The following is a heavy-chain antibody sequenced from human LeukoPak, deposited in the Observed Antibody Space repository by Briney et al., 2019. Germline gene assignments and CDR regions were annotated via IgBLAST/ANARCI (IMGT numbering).Heavy chain of an antibody. Sequence: ASGTLSLTCTVSGGSISSYYWSWIRQPPGKGLEWIGYMYSSGSTNYNPSLKSRVTIPVDTSKNQFSLKLSSVTAADTAVYYRSRSRYYYGSGSYYSAYLMDVWGQGTTVTVSS. J-gene: IGHJ6*02. CDR1: GGSISSYY. CDR3: SRSRYYYGSGSYYSAYLMDV. V-gene: IGHV4-59*13. D-gene: IGHD3-10*01. CDR2: MYSSGST.